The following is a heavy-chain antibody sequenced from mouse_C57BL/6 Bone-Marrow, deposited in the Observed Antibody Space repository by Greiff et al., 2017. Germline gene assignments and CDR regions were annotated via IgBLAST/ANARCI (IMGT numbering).Heavy chain of an antibody. J-gene: IGHJ3*01. CDR1: SYTFPSYW. CDR2: IVPSDSYT. CDR3: ARYDYDGAY. V-gene: IGHV1-50*01. D-gene: IGHD2-4*01. Sequence: QVQLQQPGAELVQPGASVKLSCKASSYTFPSYWMPWVKQRPGQGLEWIGEIVPSDSYTNYNQTFKGKATLTVDNSYSTAYMQLSSLTSEDSAVYCCARYDYDGAYWGQGTLVTVSA.